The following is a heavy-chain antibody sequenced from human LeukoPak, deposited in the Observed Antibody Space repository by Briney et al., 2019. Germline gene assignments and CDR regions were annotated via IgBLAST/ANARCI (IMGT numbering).Heavy chain of an antibody. CDR1: GFTFDDYA. V-gene: IGHV3-43*02. CDR3: ARERKSGIAAFDY. CDR2: ISGDGGST. J-gene: IGHJ4*02. Sequence: GGSLRLSCAASGFTFDDYAMHWVRQAPGKGLEWVSLISGDGGSTYYADSVKGRFTISRDNSKNTLDLQMNSLRAEDTAVYYCARERKSGIAAFDYWGQGTLVTVSS. D-gene: IGHD6-13*01.